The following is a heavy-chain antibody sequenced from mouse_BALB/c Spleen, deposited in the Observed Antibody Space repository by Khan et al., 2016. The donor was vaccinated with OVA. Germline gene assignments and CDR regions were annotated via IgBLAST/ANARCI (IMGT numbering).Heavy chain of an antibody. CDR3: ARRNYFGYTFAY. CDR2: ISPGSGDT. Sequence: QVQLKQSGTELARPGASVNLSGKASGYTFTDFYINWVKQRSGQGLEWIGEISPGSGDTYYNEKFKGKATLTADKYSSTAYMQLSSLTSEASAVYFCARRNYFGYTFAYWGQGTLVTVSA. J-gene: IGHJ3*01. D-gene: IGHD1-2*01. CDR1: GYTFTDFY. V-gene: IGHV1-77*01.